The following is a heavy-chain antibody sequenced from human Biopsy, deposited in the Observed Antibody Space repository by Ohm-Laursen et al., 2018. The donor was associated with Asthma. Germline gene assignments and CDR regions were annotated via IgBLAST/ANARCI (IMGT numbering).Heavy chain of an antibody. CDR2: VYYSGST. Sequence: TPSLTCTVSGGSINNFYWSWIRQPPGKGLESIGHVYYSGSTNYNPSLKSRVTISIDASKNQFSLKLTSVTAADTAVYYCARGVDRVTGLLDHFDSWGQGTLVTVSS. V-gene: IGHV4-59*01. CDR1: GGSINNFY. J-gene: IGHJ4*02. CDR3: ARGVDRVTGLLDHFDS. D-gene: IGHD2-21*02.